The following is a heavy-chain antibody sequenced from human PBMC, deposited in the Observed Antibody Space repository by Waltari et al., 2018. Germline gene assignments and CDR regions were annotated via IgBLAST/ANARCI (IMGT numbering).Heavy chain of an antibody. J-gene: IGHJ4*02. D-gene: IGHD1-20*01. Sequence: QVQLVQSGAEVKKPGASVKVSCKVSGYTLTELSMHWVRQAPGKGLEWMGGVDPEDGETIYAKKCQGRVTMTGDTSTDTAYMELSSLRSEDTAVYYCAKGRSYNWNQFDYWGQGTLVTVSS. CDR2: VDPEDGET. CDR3: AKGRSYNWNQFDY. CDR1: GYTLTELS. V-gene: IGHV1-24*01.